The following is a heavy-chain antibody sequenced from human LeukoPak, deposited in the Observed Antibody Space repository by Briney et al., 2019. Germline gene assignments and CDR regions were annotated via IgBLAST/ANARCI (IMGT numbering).Heavy chain of an antibody. CDR2: INPNSGGT. D-gene: IGHD2-2*01. V-gene: IGHV1-2*02. CDR3: ATLKAGCSSTSCYAVPPYNWFDP. CDR1: GYTFTTYA. Sequence: ASVKVSCKASGYTFTTYAMNWVRQAPGQGLEWMGWINPNSGGTNYAQKFQGRVTMTRDTSISTAYMELSRLRSDDTAVYYCATLKAGCSSTSCYAVPPYNWFDPWGQGTLVTVSS. J-gene: IGHJ5*02.